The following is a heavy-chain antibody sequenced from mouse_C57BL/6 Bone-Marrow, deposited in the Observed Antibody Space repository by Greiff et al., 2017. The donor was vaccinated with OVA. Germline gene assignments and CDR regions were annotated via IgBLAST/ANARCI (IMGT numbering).Heavy chain of an antibody. CDR3: ARLGAWFAY. CDR2: IWSGGST. V-gene: IGHV2-2*01. D-gene: IGHD3-3*01. J-gene: IGHJ3*01. Sequence: QVQLQQSGPGLVQPSQSLSITCPVSGFSLTSYGVHWVRQSPGKGLEWLGVIWSGGSTDYNAAFISRLSISKDNSKSQVFFKMNSLQADDTAIYYCARLGAWFAYWGQGTLVTVSA. CDR1: GFSLTSYG.